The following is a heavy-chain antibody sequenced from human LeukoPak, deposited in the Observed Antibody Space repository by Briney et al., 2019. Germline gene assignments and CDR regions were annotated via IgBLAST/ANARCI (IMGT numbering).Heavy chain of an antibody. CDR1: GYSFTSHW. CDR2: IYPGDSDT. Sequence: GESLKISCKGSGYSFTSHWIGWVRQMPGKGLEWMGIIYPGDSDTRYSPSFQGQVTISADKSISTAYLQWSSLKASDTAIYYCATQRRPTGRASSFDYWGQGTLVTVSS. V-gene: IGHV5-51*01. D-gene: IGHD1-1*01. J-gene: IGHJ4*02. CDR3: ATQRRPTGRASSFDY.